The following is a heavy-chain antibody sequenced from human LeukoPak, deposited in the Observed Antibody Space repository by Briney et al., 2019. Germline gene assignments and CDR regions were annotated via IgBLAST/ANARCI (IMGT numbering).Heavy chain of an antibody. CDR3: AEGGGFDWLSHYGMDV. CDR1: GFTFGDYS. D-gene: IGHD3-9*01. Sequence: PGGSLRLSCAASGFTFGDYSMHWVPHAPGKGLEWVSGISWNSGSIGYADSVKGRFTISRDNAKNSLYLQMHSLRDEDTVLYYGAEGGGFDWLSHYGMDVWGQGTTATVSS. V-gene: IGHV3-9*01. J-gene: IGHJ6*02. CDR2: ISWNSGSI.